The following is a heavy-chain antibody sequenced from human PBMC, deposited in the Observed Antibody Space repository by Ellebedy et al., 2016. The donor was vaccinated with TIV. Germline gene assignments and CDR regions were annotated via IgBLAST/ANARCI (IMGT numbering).Heavy chain of an antibody. V-gene: IGHV3-30-3*01. Sequence: GESLKISCAASGFNFNSYAMHWVRQAPGKGLEWVALISHDGNNKYYTDSVKGRFTISRDNSKNTLNLQMNSLRTDDTAVYYCARDPGGGGWYGWFDPWGQGLLVTVSS. CDR2: ISHDGNNK. CDR3: ARDPGGGGWYGWFDP. CDR1: GFNFNSYA. D-gene: IGHD6-19*01. J-gene: IGHJ5*02.